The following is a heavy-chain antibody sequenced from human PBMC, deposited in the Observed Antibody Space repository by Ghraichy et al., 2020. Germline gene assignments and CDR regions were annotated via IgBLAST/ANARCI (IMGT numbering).Heavy chain of an antibody. D-gene: IGHD3-3*01. CDR2: INHSGST. Sequence: SETLSLTCAVYGGSFSGYYWSWIRQPPGKGLEWIGEINHSGSTNYNPSLKSRVTISVDTSKNQFSLKLSSVTAADTAVYYCARGAEDFWSPIFVGAFDIWAQGTMVTVYS. J-gene: IGHJ3*02. CDR3: ARGAEDFWSPIFVGAFDI. CDR1: GGSFSGYY. V-gene: IGHV4-34*01.